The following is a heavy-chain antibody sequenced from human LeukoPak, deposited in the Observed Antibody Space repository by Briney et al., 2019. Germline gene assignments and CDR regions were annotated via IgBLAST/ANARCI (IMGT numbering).Heavy chain of an antibody. Sequence: GESLKISCKGSGYSFTSYWIGWVRPMPGKGLEWMGIIYPGDSDTRYSPSFQGQVTISADKSISTAYLQWSSLKASDTAMYYCARLRTSYCSSTSCWGSYYYGMDVWGQGTTVTVSS. V-gene: IGHV5-51*01. CDR2: IYPGDSDT. CDR3: ARLRTSYCSSTSCWGSYYYGMDV. D-gene: IGHD2-2*01. J-gene: IGHJ6*02. CDR1: GYSFTSYW.